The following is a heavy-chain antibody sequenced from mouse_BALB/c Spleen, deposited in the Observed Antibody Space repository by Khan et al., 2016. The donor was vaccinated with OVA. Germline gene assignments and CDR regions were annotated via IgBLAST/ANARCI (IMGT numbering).Heavy chain of an antibody. CDR3: ARGGAAYDRIDGCAMDY. CDR1: GYTFTTAG. CDR2: INTHSGVP. D-gene: IGHD2-12*01. Sequence: QVQLKQSGPELKKPGETVRISCKASGYTFTTAGMQWVQKMPGKGLKWIGWINTHSGVPKYAEDFTGRFAFSLETSASTLFLLITNLTNEDTATFFCARGGAAYDRIDGCAMDYWGQGTSVTVSS. J-gene: IGHJ4*01. V-gene: IGHV9-4*02.